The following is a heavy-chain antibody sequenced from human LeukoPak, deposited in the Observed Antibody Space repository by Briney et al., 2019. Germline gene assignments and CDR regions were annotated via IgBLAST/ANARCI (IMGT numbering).Heavy chain of an antibody. CDR1: GGTFSSYA. CDR3: ARAPYYYDSSGEKAWFDP. J-gene: IGHJ5*02. Sequence: EASVKVSCKASGGTFSSYAISWVRQAPGQGLEWMGGIIPIFGTANYAQKFQGRVTITADESTSTAYMELSSLRSEDTAVYYCARAPYYYDSSGEKAWFDPWGQGTLVTVSS. D-gene: IGHD3-22*01. CDR2: IIPIFGTA. V-gene: IGHV1-69*13.